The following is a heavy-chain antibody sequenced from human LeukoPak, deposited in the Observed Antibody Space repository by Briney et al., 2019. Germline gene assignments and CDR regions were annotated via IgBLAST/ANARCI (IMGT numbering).Heavy chain of an antibody. CDR2: INAGNGNT. D-gene: IGHD2-2*01. CDR3: ARGARRKYCSSTSCYSDYYGMDV. J-gene: IGHJ6*02. Sequence: GASGKLSCKASGYTFTSYAIHWVRQAPGQRLECMGWINAGNGNTKYSQKFQGRVTITRDTSASTAYMELSSLRSEDTAVYYCARGARRKYCSSTSCYSDYYGMDVWGQGTTVTVSS. V-gene: IGHV1-3*01. CDR1: GYTFTSYA.